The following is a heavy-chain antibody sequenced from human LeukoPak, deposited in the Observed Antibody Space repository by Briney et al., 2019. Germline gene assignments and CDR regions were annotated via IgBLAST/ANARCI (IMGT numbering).Heavy chain of an antibody. Sequence: VASVKVSCKASGYTFTTYSMHWVRQAPGQGLEWMGIINPSGSSTTYAQKFQGRVTMTRNTSISTAYMELSSLRSEDTAVYYCARSPSTSPREKWFGELWTRAHPFDYWGQGTLVTVSS. CDR1: GYTFTTYS. CDR3: ARSPSTSPREKWFGELWTRAHPFDY. J-gene: IGHJ4*02. CDR2: INPSGSST. D-gene: IGHD3-10*01. V-gene: IGHV1-46*01.